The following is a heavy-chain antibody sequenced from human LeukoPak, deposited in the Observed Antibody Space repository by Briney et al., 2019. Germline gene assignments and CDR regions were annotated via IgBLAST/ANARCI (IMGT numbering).Heavy chain of an antibody. CDR1: GYTFTSYG. Sequence: ALVKVSCKASGYTFTSYGISWVRQAPGQGLEWMGWISAYNGNTNYAQKLQGRVTMTTDTSTSTAYMELRSLRSDDTAVYYCAVIAAAGTRWFDPWGQGTLVTVSS. CDR3: AVIAAAGTRWFDP. V-gene: IGHV1-18*01. CDR2: ISAYNGNT. D-gene: IGHD6-13*01. J-gene: IGHJ5*02.